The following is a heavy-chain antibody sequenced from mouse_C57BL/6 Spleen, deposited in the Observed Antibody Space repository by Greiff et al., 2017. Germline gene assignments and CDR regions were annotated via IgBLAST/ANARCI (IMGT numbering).Heavy chain of an antibody. CDR1: GYTFTGYW. J-gene: IGHJ4*01. V-gene: IGHV1-9*01. Sequence: VQLQQSGPELVMPGASVKISCKASGYTFTGYWIEWVKQRPGHGLEWIGEILPASGSTNYNEKFKGKATFTADTSSNTAYMQLSSLRTEDSAIYYGARGGTEGYYAMDYWGQGTSVTVSS. CDR2: ILPASGST. CDR3: ARGGTEGYYAMDY. D-gene: IGHD2-14*01.